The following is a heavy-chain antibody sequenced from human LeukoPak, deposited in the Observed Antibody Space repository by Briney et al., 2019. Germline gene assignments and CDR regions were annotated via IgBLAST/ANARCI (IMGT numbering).Heavy chain of an antibody. V-gene: IGHV3-15*07. Sequence: GGSLRLSCSASGLTVTNAWMNWVRQAPGEGLDWVGRIASKTDGGATDYAAPVKGRFTISRDDSKNTLNLQLNSLKTEDTAVYYCTTGIRGDWGQGTLVTVSS. CDR3: TTGIRGD. CDR1: GLTVTNAW. CDR2: IASKTDGGAT. J-gene: IGHJ4*02. D-gene: IGHD3-10*01.